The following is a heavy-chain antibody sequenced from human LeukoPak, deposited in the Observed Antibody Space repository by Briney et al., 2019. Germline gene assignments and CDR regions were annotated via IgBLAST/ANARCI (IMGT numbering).Heavy chain of an antibody. V-gene: IGHV1-69*13. CDR2: IIPIFGTA. CDR3: ASFMVVAPTPTPFDY. Sequence: ASVKVSCKASGGTFSSYAISWVRQAPGQGLEWMGGIIPIFGTANYAQKFQGRVTITADESTSTAYMELSSLRSEDTAVYYCASFMVVAPTPTPFDYWGQGTLVTVSS. CDR1: GGTFSSYA. J-gene: IGHJ4*02. D-gene: IGHD2-15*01.